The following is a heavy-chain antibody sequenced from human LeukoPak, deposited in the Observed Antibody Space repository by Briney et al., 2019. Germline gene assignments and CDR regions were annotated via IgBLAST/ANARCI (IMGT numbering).Heavy chain of an antibody. D-gene: IGHD1-14*01. J-gene: IGHJ6*03. Sequence: GASVKVSCKPSGYTFTTYYLHWVRRAPGQGLEWMGWINPKNGGTNYAQKFQGRFTMTRDTSINTAYMELSGLTSDDTAVYYCARDPSNRYYTDVWGIGTTVTVSS. CDR2: INPKNGGT. CDR1: GYTFTTYY. V-gene: IGHV1-2*02. CDR3: ARDPSNRYYTDV.